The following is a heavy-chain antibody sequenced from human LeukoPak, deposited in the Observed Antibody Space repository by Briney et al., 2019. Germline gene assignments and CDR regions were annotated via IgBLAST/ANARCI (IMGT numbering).Heavy chain of an antibody. CDR1: GGSISTYY. V-gene: IGHV4-59*08. J-gene: IGHJ4*02. Sequence: SETLSLTCTVSGGSISTYYWSWIRQPPGKGLEWIGYIYHSGSTNYNPSLKSRVTISVDTSQNQFYLKLSSVTAADTAVYYCAAMAGRVLGYWGQGTLVTVSS. CDR3: AAMAGRVLGY. D-gene: IGHD5-24*01. CDR2: IYHSGST.